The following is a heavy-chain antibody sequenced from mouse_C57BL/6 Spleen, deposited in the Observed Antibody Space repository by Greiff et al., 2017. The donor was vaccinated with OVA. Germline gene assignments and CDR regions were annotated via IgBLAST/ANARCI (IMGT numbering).Heavy chain of an antibody. CDR2: IYPGSGNT. V-gene: IGHV1-66*01. CDR3: ARGGYDGYYPYWYFDV. Sequence: QVQLQQSGPELVKPGASVKISCKASGYSFTSYYIHWVKQRPGQGLEWIGWIYPGSGNTKYNEKFKGKATLTADTSSSTAYMQLSSLTSEDSAVYYCARGGYDGYYPYWYFDVWGTGTTVTVSS. D-gene: IGHD2-3*01. J-gene: IGHJ1*03. CDR1: GYSFTSYY.